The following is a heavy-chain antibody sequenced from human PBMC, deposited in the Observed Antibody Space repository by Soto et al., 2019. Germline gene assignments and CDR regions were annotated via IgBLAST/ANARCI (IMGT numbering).Heavy chain of an antibody. CDR1: GGSISSSSYY. CDR2: IYYSGST. D-gene: IGHD2-2*01. Sequence: SETLSLTCTVSGGSISSSSYYWGWIRQPPGKGLEWIGSIYYSGSTYYNPSLKSRVTISVDTSKNQFSLKLSSVTAADTAVYYCASEVLVVVGDWFDPWGQGTLVTVS. CDR3: ASEVLVVVGDWFDP. J-gene: IGHJ5*02. V-gene: IGHV4-39*01.